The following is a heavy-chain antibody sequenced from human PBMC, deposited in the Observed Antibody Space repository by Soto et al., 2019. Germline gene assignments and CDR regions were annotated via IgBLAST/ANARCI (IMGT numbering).Heavy chain of an antibody. CDR1: GFTFSSYA. Sequence: EVQLLESGGGLVQPGGSLRLSCAASGFTFSSYAMSWVRQAPGKGLEWVSAISGSGGSTYYAHSVKGRFTITRDNSKNTLYLQMNSLRAEDTAVYYCAKEVPEDIVVVVAATPDAFEIWGQGTMVTVSS. D-gene: IGHD2-15*01. CDR3: AKEVPEDIVVVVAATPDAFEI. J-gene: IGHJ3*02. CDR2: ISGSGGST. V-gene: IGHV3-23*01.